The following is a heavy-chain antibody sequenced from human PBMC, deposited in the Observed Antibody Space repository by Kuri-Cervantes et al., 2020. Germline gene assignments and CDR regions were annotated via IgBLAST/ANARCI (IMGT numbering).Heavy chain of an antibody. Sequence: GGSLRLSCAASGFTFSSYSMNWVRQAPGKGLEWVSSISSSSSYIYYADSVKGRFTISRDNAKNSLYLQMNSLRAEDTAVYYCMRGWSCSSPSCSGRKYWGQGTLVTVSS. V-gene: IGHV3-21*01. CDR3: MRGWSCSSPSCSGRKY. CDR2: ISSSSSYI. J-gene: IGHJ4*02. CDR1: GFTFSSYS. D-gene: IGHD2-2*01.